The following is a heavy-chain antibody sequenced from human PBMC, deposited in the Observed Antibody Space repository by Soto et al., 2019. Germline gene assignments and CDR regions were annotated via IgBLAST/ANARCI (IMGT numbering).Heavy chain of an antibody. J-gene: IGHJ4*02. CDR1: GFTFSIYS. Sequence: GGSLRLSCAASGFTFSIYSMNWVRQAPGKGLEWVSSTSSSSSYIYYADSVKGRFTISRDNAQNSLYLQMNSLRAEDTAVYYCARDLAAVPRAFDYWGRGTLVTVSS. D-gene: IGHD6-13*01. CDR3: ARDLAAVPRAFDY. V-gene: IGHV3-21*01. CDR2: TSSSSSYI.